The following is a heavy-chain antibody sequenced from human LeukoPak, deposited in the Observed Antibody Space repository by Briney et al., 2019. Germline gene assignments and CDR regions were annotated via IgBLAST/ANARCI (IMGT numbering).Heavy chain of an antibody. CDR2: INHSGST. CDR3: ARGGYCSSTSCYPGVVSYYYYGMDV. CDR1: GGSFSGYY. V-gene: IGHV4-34*01. J-gene: IGHJ6*02. Sequence: KTSETLSLTCAVYGGSFSGYYWSWIRQPPGKGLEWIGEINHSGSTNYNPSLKSRVTISVDTSKNQFSLKLSSVTAADTAVYYCARGGYCSSTSCYPGVVSYYYYGMDVWGQGTTVNVSS. D-gene: IGHD2-2*01.